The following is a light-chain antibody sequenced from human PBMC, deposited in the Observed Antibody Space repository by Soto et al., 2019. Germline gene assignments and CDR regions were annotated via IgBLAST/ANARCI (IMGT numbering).Light chain of an antibody. J-gene: IGLJ1*01. V-gene: IGLV2-14*01. CDR2: QVT. CDR3: NSYSSSTFYV. Sequence: QSALAQPASVSGSPGQSITISCTGSSSDIAGFNYVSWYQQYPGKAPKLLIYQVTTRVSGVSHRFSGSKFGDTASLTISGLQPEDEAEYYCNSYSSSTFYVFGTGTKVTVL. CDR1: SSDIAGFNY.